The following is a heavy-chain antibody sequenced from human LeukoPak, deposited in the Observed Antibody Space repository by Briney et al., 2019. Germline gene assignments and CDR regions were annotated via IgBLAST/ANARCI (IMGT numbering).Heavy chain of an antibody. J-gene: IGHJ4*02. V-gene: IGHV3-74*01. D-gene: IGHD6-19*01. CDR1: GFTFSSYW. Sequence: PGGSLRLSCAASGFTFSSYWMHWVRQAPGKGLVWVSRINTDGSSTTYADSVKGRFTICRDNAKNSLYLQMNSLRAEDTAVYYCARDSRLGIAVAFYWGQGTLVTVSS. CDR2: INTDGSST. CDR3: ARDSRLGIAVAFY.